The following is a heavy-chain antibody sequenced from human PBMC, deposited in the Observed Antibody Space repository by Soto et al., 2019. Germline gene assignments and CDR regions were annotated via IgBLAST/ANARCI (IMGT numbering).Heavy chain of an antibody. CDR3: AHYSGSYELDY. CDR2: IYWDDDK. J-gene: IGHJ4*02. CDR1: GFSLSTSGVG. D-gene: IGHD1-26*01. V-gene: IGHV2-5*02. Sequence: QITLKESGPTLVKPTQTLTLTCTFSGFSLSTSGVGVGWIRQPPGKALEWLTLIYWDDDKRYSPSLKSRLTITKDTSKTQVVLTMTNMDPVDTATYYCAHYSGSYELDYWGQGTLVTVSS.